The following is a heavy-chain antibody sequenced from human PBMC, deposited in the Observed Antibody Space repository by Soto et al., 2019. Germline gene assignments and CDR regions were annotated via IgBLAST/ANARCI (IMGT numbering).Heavy chain of an antibody. J-gene: IGHJ6*02. CDR1: GYTFTGYY. D-gene: IGHD3-3*01. CDR3: ARGIWGYDFWSGYRVDYYYGMDV. Sequence: ASVKVSCKASGYTFTGYYMHWVRQAPGQGLEWMGWINPNSGGTTYAQKLQGRVTMTRDTSISTAYMELSRLRSDDTAVYYCARGIWGYDFWSGYRVDYYYGMDVWGQGTTVTVSS. CDR2: INPNSGGT. V-gene: IGHV1-2*02.